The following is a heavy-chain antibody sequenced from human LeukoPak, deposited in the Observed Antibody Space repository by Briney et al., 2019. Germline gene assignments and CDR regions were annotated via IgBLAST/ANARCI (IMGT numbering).Heavy chain of an antibody. CDR1: GFTFSSYA. CDR2: ISNIDTTT. Sequence: GGSLRLSCAASGFTFSSYAMSWVRQAPGKGLEWVSYISNIDTTTHYADSVKGRFTISRDNAQNSLYLQMSSLRAEDTAVYYCARVEDDYGDYYFGMDVWGQGTTVTVSS. CDR3: ARVEDDYGDYYFGMDV. D-gene: IGHD4-17*01. J-gene: IGHJ6*02. V-gene: IGHV3-48*03.